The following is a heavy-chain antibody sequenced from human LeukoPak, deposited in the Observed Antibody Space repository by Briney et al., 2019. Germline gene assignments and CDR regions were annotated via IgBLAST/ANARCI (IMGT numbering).Heavy chain of an antibody. J-gene: IGHJ4*02. D-gene: IGHD1-14*01. V-gene: IGHV5-51*01. Sequence: VRQXXGXGLXGMGIIYSGASDTRYSPSSQGQVTISADKSISTAYLQWSSLKASDTAMYYCARQDGKGTWYYFDYWGQGALVTVSS. CDR2: IYSGASDT. CDR3: ARQDGKGTWYYFDY.